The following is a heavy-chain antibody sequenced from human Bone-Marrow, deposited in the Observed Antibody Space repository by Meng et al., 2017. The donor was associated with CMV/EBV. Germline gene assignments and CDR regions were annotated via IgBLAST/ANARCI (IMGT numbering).Heavy chain of an antibody. V-gene: IGHV1-18*04. J-gene: IGHJ4*02. D-gene: IGHD6-19*01. CDR2: ISAYNGNT. CDR3: ARGLGIAVAGPMPFDY. Sequence: ASVKVSCKASGYTFTYRYLHWVRQAPGQGLEWMGWISAYNGNTNYAQKLQGRVTMTTDTSTSTAYMELRSLRSDDTAVYYCARGLGIAVAGPMPFDYWGQGTLVTVSS. CDR1: GYTFTYRY.